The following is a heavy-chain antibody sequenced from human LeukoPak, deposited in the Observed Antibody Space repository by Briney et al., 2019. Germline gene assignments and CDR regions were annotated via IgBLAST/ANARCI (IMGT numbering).Heavy chain of an antibody. J-gene: IGHJ4*02. CDR3: ASFTVIGIAVAGTLDY. CDR2: ISAYNGNT. V-gene: IGHV1-18*01. CDR1: GYTVTSYG. D-gene: IGHD6-19*01. Sequence: ASVKVSCKASGYTVTSYGISWVRQAPGQGLEWMGWISAYNGNTNYAQKLQGRVTMTTDTSTSTAYMELRSLRSDDTAVYYCASFTVIGIAVAGTLDYWGQGTLVTVSS.